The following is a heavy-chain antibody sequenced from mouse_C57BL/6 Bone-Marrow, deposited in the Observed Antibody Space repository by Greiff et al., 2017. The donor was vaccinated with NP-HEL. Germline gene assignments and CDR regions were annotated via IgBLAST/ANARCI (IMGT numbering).Heavy chain of an antibody. J-gene: IGHJ4*01. CDR2: IDPSDSYT. V-gene: IGHV1-50*01. Sequence: QVQLKQPGAELVKPGASVKLSCKASGYTFTSYWMQWVKQRPGQGLEWIGEIDPSDSYTNYNQKFKGKATLTVDTSSSTAYMQLSSLTSEDSAVYYCARDDYYAMDYWGQGTSVTGSS. CDR1: GYTFTSYW. CDR3: ARDDYYAMDY.